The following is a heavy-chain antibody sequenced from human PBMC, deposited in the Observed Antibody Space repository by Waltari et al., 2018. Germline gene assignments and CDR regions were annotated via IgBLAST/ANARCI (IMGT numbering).Heavy chain of an antibody. CDR3: ATYIGASVGTAAFDV. J-gene: IGHJ3*01. D-gene: IGHD5-12*01. V-gene: IGHV4-39*01. CDR2: MSYTGAT. Sequence: QLQLQESGPGLVKPSETLSLPCSVSGVSITSNRHYWGWIRQPPGQGLEWIGTMSYTGATYSSPSLDSRVTVSRDTSKNQLSLKLVSVTAADTAVYYCATYIGASVGTAAFDVWGQGTMVTVSS. CDR1: GVSITSNRHY.